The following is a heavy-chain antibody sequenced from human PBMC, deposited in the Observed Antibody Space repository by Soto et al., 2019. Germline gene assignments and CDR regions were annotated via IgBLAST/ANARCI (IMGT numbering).Heavy chain of an antibody. CDR2: IYYSGST. V-gene: IGHV4-31*03. J-gene: IGHJ5*02. Sequence: SETLSLTCTVSGGSISSGGYYWSWIRQHPGKGLEWIGYIYYSGSTYYNPSLKSRVTISVDTSKNQFSLKLSSVTAADTAVYYCARDYDFGLNWFDPWGQGTLVTAPQ. CDR3: ARDYDFGLNWFDP. CDR1: GGSISSGGYY. D-gene: IGHD3-3*01.